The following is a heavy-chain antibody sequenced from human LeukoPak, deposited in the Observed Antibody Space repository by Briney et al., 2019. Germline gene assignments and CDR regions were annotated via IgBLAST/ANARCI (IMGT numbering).Heavy chain of an antibody. CDR3: ARGSTVTTYYYYGMDV. CDR1: GYTFTMYG. CDR2: ISAYNGNT. V-gene: IGHV1-18*01. J-gene: IGHJ6*02. D-gene: IGHD4-17*01. Sequence: ASVKVSCKASGYTFTMYGITWVRQAPGQGLEWMGWISAYNGNTNYAQKLQGRVTMTTDTSTSTAYMELRSLRSDDTAVYYCARGSTVTTYYYYGMDVWGQGTTVTVSS.